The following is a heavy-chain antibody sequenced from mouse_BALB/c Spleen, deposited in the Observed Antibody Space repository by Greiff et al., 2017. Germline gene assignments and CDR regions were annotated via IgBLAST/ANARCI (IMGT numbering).Heavy chain of an antibody. V-gene: IGHV5-6-5*01. J-gene: IGHJ4*01. Sequence: EVQLVESGGGLVKPGGSLKLSCAASGFTFSSYAMSWVRQTPEKRLEWVASISSGGSTYYPDSVKGRFTISRDNARNILCLQMSSLRSEDTAMYYWARGGNPYYAMDYWGQGTSVTVSS. CDR3: ARGGNPYYAMDY. D-gene: IGHD2-1*01. CDR2: ISSGGST. CDR1: GFTFSSYA.